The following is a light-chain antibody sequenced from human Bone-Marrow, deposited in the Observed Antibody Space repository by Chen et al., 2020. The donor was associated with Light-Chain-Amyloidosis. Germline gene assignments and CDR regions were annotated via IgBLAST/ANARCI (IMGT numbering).Light chain of an antibody. CDR3: HSYQGSSQGV. Sequence: NFMLTQPHSVSESPGKTVIISCTRSSGSIATNYVQWYQQRPGSSPTTVIYEVDQRPSGVPARFSGSIVISSNAASLTSSRLKTEDEADYDSHSYQGSSQGVVGGGTKLTVL. CDR1: SGSIATNY. V-gene: IGLV6-57*01. CDR2: EVD. J-gene: IGLJ3*02.